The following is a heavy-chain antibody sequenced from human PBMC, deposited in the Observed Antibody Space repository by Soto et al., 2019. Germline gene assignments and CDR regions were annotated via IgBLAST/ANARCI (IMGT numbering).Heavy chain of an antibody. J-gene: IGHJ6*03. CDR2: ISYDGSNK. D-gene: IGHD5-18*01. V-gene: IGHV3-30*18. CDR3: AKQAEYGYSYGYDHYYMDV. Sequence: PGGSLRLSCAASGFTFSSYGMHWVRQAPGKGLEWVAVISYDGSNKYYADSVKGRFTISRDNSKNTLYLQMNSLRAEDTAVYYCAKQAEYGYSYGYDHYYMDVWGKGTTVTVSS. CDR1: GFTFSSYG.